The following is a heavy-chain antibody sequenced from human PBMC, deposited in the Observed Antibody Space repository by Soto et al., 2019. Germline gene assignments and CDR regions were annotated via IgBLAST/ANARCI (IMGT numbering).Heavy chain of an antibody. CDR2: IIPIFGTA. CDR1: GGTFSSYA. Sequence: SVKVSCKASGGTFSSYAISWVRQAPGQGLEWMGGIIPIFGTANYAQKFQGRVTITADKSTSTAYMELSSLRSEDTAVYYCARTFQYDFWSGYWPYYDYGMDVWG. CDR3: ARTFQYDFWSGYWPYYDYGMDV. V-gene: IGHV1-69*06. D-gene: IGHD3-3*01. J-gene: IGHJ6*02.